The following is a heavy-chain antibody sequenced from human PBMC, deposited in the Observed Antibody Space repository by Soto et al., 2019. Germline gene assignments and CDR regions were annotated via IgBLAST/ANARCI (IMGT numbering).Heavy chain of an antibody. CDR3: ARSDADSPYYFDY. D-gene: IGHD2-21*01. Sequence: ASVKVSCKASGYTFSIYGISWVLQAPGQGLEWMGWISAYYGNTTYAQKVQGRVTMTTDTSTNTAFMELSSLRSDDTAVYFCARSDADSPYYFDYWGQGTLVTVSS. J-gene: IGHJ4*02. CDR2: ISAYYGNT. V-gene: IGHV1-18*01. CDR1: GYTFSIYG.